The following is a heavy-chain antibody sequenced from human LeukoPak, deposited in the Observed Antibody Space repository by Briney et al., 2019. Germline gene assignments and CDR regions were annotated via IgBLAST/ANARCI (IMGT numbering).Heavy chain of an antibody. CDR3: ARERSSGWYFDY. Sequence: PGGSLRLSCAASGFSFSSYEMNWVRQAPGKGLEWVSYIGSSGSTVYYADSVKGRFTTSRDNAKNSLYLQMNSLRAEDTAVYYCARERSSGWYFDYWGQGTLVTVSS. CDR1: GFSFSSYE. J-gene: IGHJ4*02. CDR2: IGSSGSTV. V-gene: IGHV3-48*03. D-gene: IGHD6-19*01.